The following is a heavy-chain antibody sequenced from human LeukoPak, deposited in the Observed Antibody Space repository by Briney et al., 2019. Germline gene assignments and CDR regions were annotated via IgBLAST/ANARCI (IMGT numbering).Heavy chain of an antibody. Sequence: GGSLRLSCAASGFPFSTFDMSGVRQAPGKGLEWVSSITASGGDTYYADSVKGRFSISRDNSKNTLYVQMNSLRAEDTALYYCTRADRYGTPWYGRVDYWGQGTLVTVSS. V-gene: IGHV3-23*01. CDR2: ITASGGDT. D-gene: IGHD6-13*01. J-gene: IGHJ4*02. CDR3: TRADRYGTPWYGRVDY. CDR1: GFPFSTFD.